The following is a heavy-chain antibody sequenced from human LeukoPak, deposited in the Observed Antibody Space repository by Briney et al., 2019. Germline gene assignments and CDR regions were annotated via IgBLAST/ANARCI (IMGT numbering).Heavy chain of an antibody. D-gene: IGHD2-21*01. CDR3: ARDGITPPGIFNFDY. Sequence: GGSLRLSCAASGFTFNNYAMHWVRQAPGKGLEWVAVLSYDGANEYYADSVKGRFTISRDNSKDTLYLQMNSLRADDTAVYYCARDGITPPGIFNFDYWGQGTLVTVSS. CDR1: GFTFNNYA. CDR2: LSYDGANE. V-gene: IGHV3-30-3*01. J-gene: IGHJ4*02.